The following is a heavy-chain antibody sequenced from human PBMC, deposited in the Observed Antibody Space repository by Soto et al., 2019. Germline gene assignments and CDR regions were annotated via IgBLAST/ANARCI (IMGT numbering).Heavy chain of an antibody. CDR2: ISGSGGST. V-gene: IGHV3-23*01. J-gene: IGHJ4*02. D-gene: IGHD3-22*01. CDR3: AKDGGGYYYDSSGYCFDY. Sequence: GGSLRLSCAASGFTFSSYAMSWVRQAPGKGLEWVSAISGSGGSTYYADSVKGRFTISRDNSKNTLYLQMNSLRAEDTAVYYCAKDGGGYYYDSSGYCFDYWGQGSLVTVSS. CDR1: GFTFSSYA.